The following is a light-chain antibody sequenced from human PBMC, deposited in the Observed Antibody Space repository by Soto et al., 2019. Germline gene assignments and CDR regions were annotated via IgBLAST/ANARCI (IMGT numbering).Light chain of an antibody. CDR2: KAS. V-gene: IGKV1-5*03. Sequence: DIHMTQSPSTLSASVGDRVTITCRASQSISSWLAWYQQKPGKAPNFLIYKASSLESGVPSRFSGSGSGTEFTLTISSLQPDDFATYYCQQYKSYPVTFGGGTKVDIK. J-gene: IGKJ4*01. CDR3: QQYKSYPVT. CDR1: QSISSW.